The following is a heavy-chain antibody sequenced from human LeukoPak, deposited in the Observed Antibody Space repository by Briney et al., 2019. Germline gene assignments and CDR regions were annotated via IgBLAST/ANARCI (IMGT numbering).Heavy chain of an antibody. Sequence: ASVKVSCKASGFTFINYYMHWVRQAPGQGLEWLGIINLSGGSTHYPQKFQDRVTMTRDTSTCTVYMELSSLRSEDTAVYYCARDLDYGEKSEDYWGQGTLVTVSS. V-gene: IGHV1-46*01. D-gene: IGHD4/OR15-4a*01. CDR1: GFTFINYY. J-gene: IGHJ4*02. CDR3: ARDLDYGEKSEDY. CDR2: INLSGGST.